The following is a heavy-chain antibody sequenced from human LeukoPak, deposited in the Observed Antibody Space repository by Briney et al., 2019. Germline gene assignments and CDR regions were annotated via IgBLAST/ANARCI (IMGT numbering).Heavy chain of an antibody. CDR1: GGSISSYY. CDR2: IYYSGST. CDR3: ARGIRTMGASFDY. J-gene: IGHJ4*02. D-gene: IGHD1-26*01. Sequence: SETLSLTCTVSGGSISSYYWSWIRQPPGKGLEWIGYIYYSGSTHYNPSLKSRVTISVDTSKNQFSLKLSSVTAADTAVYYCARGIRTMGASFDYWGQGTLVTVSS. V-gene: IGHV4-59*01.